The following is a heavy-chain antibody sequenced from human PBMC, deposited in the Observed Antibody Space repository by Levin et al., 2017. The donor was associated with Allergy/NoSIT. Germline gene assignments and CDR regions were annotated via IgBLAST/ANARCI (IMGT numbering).Heavy chain of an antibody. CDR3: ARHSGRVLDSGYWGV. V-gene: IGHV4-39*01. J-gene: IGHJ6*04. Sequence: SQTLSLTCTVSGGSISSSSYYWGWIRQPPGKGLEWIGSIYYSGSTYYNPSLKSRVTISVDTSKNQFSLKLSSVTAADTAVYYCARHSGRVLDSGYWGVWGKGTTVTVSS. CDR1: GGSISSSSYY. D-gene: IGHD5-12*01. CDR2: IYYSGST.